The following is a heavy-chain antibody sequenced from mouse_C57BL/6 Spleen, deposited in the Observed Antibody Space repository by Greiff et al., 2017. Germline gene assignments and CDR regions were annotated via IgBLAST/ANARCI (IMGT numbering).Heavy chain of an antibody. D-gene: IGHD2-2*01. CDR3: ARSHYGYDGNYFDY. Sequence: VQLQQPGAELVMPGASVKLSCKASGYTFTSYWMHWVNQRPGQGLEWIGDIDPSDSYTNYNQKFKGKSTLTVDKSSSTAYMQLSSLTSEDSAVYYCARSHYGYDGNYFDYWGQGTTLTVSS. CDR2: IDPSDSYT. V-gene: IGHV1-69*01. J-gene: IGHJ2*01. CDR1: GYTFTSYW.